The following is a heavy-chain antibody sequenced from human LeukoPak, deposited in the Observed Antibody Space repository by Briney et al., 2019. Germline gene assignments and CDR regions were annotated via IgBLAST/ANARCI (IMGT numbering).Heavy chain of an antibody. J-gene: IGHJ4*02. CDR2: IYYSGST. CDR3: VRASSGYNWGFDY. V-gene: IGHV4-39*01. D-gene: IGHD3-22*01. Sequence: PSETLSLTCTVSGGSISSGSYYWGWIRQPPGKGLEWIGSIYYSGSTYYNAPLKSRVTISVDTSKNQFSLKLTSVTAADTSVYYCVRASSGYNWGFDYWGQGTLVTVSS. CDR1: GGSISSGSYY.